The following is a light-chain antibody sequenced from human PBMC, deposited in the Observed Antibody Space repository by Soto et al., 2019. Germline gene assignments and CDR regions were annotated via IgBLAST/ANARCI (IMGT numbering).Light chain of an antibody. J-gene: IGKJ5*01. V-gene: IGKV3D-20*02. CDR1: QSVSISY. CDR2: GAS. CDR3: QQRSNWPIT. Sequence: PGERATLSCRASQSVSISYIAGYQQRPGQTPSLLIYGASTRATGIPERFSGSGSGTHFTLTISSLEPEDFALYYCQQRSNWPITFGQGTRLEIK.